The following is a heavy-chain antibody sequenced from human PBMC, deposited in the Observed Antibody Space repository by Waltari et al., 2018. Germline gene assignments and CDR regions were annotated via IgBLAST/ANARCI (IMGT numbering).Heavy chain of an antibody. CDR3: ARVSSRNYYDSSGPFDY. CDR1: GYTFTSYY. V-gene: IGHV1-46*03. J-gene: IGHJ4*02. Sequence: QVQLVQSGAEVKKPGASVKVSCKASGYTFTSYYMHWVRQAPGQGLEWMGIINPRGGSTSYAQKFQGRVTMTRDTSTSTVYMELSSLRSEDTAVYYCARVSSRNYYDSSGPFDYWGQGTLVTVSS. D-gene: IGHD3-22*01. CDR2: INPRGGST.